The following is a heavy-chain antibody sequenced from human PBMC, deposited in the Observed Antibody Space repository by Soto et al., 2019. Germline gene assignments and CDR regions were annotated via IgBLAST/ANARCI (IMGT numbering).Heavy chain of an antibody. CDR2: IYYSGTT. D-gene: IGHD2-2*01. CDR3: ARQGGYCSSTSCYRSWFDL. Sequence: PSETLSLTCTVSGGSISTSSYYWGWIRQPPGKGLEWLGSIYYSGTTYHNPSLKSRVTISVDRSKNQFSLNLSSVTAADTALFYCARQGGYCSSTSCYRSWFDLWGQGTPVTVSS. CDR1: GGSISTSSYY. V-gene: IGHV4-39*01. J-gene: IGHJ5*02.